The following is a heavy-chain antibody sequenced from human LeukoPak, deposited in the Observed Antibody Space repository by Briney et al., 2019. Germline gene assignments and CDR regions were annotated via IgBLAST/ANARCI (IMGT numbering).Heavy chain of an antibody. CDR3: ARVGRVFGVARVCDY. CDR2: INPIGGST. J-gene: IGHJ4*02. CDR1: VYTFTSYY. V-gene: IGHV1-46*01. D-gene: IGHD3-3*01. Sequence: ASVKVPCKASVYTFTSYYMHWVRQAPGQGLDWMGIINPIGGSTSYAQKFQGRVTMTRDTSTSTVYMELSSLRSEDTAVYYCARVGRVFGVARVCDYSGQGTLVTVSS.